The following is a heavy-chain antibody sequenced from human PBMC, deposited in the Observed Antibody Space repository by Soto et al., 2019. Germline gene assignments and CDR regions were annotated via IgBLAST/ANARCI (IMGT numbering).Heavy chain of an antibody. CDR2: IYSGGST. J-gene: IGHJ6*04. CDR1: GFTVSSNY. D-gene: IGHD3-22*01. Sequence: PVGSLRLSCAASGFTVSSNYMSWGRQAPGKGLEWVSVIYSGGSTYYADSVKGRFTISRDNSKNTLYLQMNSLRAEDTAVYYCARDRDSSGPYYYHGMDVWGKGNTVTGS. V-gene: IGHV3-66*01. CDR3: ARDRDSSGPYYYHGMDV.